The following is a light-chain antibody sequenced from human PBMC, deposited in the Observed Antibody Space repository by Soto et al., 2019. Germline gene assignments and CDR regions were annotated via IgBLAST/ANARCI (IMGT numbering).Light chain of an antibody. CDR3: QQLNSYPFMYT. CDR2: AAS. Sequence: DIQLTKSPSFLSASVGDRVTITCRASQGISSYLAWYQQKPGKAPKLLIYAASTLQSGVPSRFSGSGSGTEFTLTISSLQPEDFATYYCQQLNSYPFMYTFGQGTKLEIK. V-gene: IGKV1-9*01. J-gene: IGKJ2*01. CDR1: QGISSY.